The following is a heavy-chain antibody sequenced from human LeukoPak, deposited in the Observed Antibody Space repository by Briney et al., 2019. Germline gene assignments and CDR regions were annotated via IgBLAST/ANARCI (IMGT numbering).Heavy chain of an antibody. V-gene: IGHV3-23*01. CDR2: ISGSGGST. J-gene: IGHJ4*02. D-gene: IGHD2-21*02. Sequence: PGGSLRLSCAASGFTFSSYAMSWVRQAPGKGLEWVSGISGSGGSTYHADSVKGRFTMSRDNAKNTLYLHMNSLRGEDTAVYYCAAGLIMVTAFDYWGQGTRVTVSS. CDR1: GFTFSSYA. CDR3: AAGLIMVTAFDY.